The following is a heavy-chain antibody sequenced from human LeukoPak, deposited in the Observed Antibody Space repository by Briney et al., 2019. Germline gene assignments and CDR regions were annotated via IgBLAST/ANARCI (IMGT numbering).Heavy chain of an antibody. D-gene: IGHD6-13*01. Sequence: SETLSLTCTVSGGSISSYYWSWIRQPPGKGLEWIGYMYNSGSTNYNPSLKSRVTISVDTSKNQFSLKLSSVTAADTTVYYCASCIAAAGTHDYWGQGTLVTVSS. CDR1: GGSISSYY. V-gene: IGHV4-59*08. CDR2: MYNSGST. J-gene: IGHJ4*02. CDR3: ASCIAAAGTHDY.